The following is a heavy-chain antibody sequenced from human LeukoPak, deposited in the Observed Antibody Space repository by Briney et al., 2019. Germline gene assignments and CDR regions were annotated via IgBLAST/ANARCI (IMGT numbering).Heavy chain of an antibody. Sequence: GGSLRLSCAAFGFSLSNYEMNWVRQAPGKGLEWVSYISSSGSTIYYADSVQGRFTISRDNSKNTLYLQMNSLRVEDTAVYYCAKGAEEGVAITSVYYYYMDVWGKGTTVTISS. J-gene: IGHJ6*03. CDR3: AKGAEEGVAITSVYYYYMDV. V-gene: IGHV3-48*03. D-gene: IGHD3-22*01. CDR2: ISSSGSTI. CDR1: GFSLSNYE.